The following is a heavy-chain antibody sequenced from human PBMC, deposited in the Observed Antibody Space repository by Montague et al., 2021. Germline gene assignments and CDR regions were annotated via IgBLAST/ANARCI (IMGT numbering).Heavy chain of an antibody. D-gene: IGHD2-21*01. CDR2: INPDGGST. CDR3: ARAGYYGGLDI. CDR1: GFTFSTSW. Sequence: SLRLSCAASGFTFSTSWIHWVRQAPGKGLVWVSRINPDGGSTNYADSVTGRFTISRDNGKNTLYLQMNSLRAEDTAVYFCARAGYYGGLDIWGQGTMVTASS. V-gene: IGHV3-74*01. J-gene: IGHJ3*02.